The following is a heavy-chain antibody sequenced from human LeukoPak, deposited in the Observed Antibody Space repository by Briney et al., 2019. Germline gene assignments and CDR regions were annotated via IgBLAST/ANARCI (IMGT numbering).Heavy chain of an antibody. CDR3: ARDRPHRSSLVNLFDY. D-gene: IGHD6-13*01. CDR2: ISSSSSYI. CDR1: GFTFSSYS. J-gene: IGHJ4*02. Sequence: GGSLRLSCAASGFTFSSYSMNWVRQAPGKVLEWVSSISSSSSYIYYADSVKGRFTISRDNAKNSLYLQMNSLRAEDTAVYYCARDRPHRSSLVNLFDYWGQGTLVTVSS. V-gene: IGHV3-21*01.